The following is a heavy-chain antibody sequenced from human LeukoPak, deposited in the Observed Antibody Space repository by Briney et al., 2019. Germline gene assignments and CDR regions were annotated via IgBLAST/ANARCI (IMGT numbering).Heavy chain of an antibody. V-gene: IGHV1-2*02. D-gene: IGHD1-26*01. CDR2: INPNTGDT. CDR1: GYSFTRYY. Sequence: GASVRVSCKASGYSFTRYYVQWVRQAPGQGLEWVGWINPNTGDTNYAQTSQGRVTMTRDTSVSTAYMELSGLRFDDTAVYHCATDEGGWGQGTLVTVSS. CDR3: ATDEGG. J-gene: IGHJ4*02.